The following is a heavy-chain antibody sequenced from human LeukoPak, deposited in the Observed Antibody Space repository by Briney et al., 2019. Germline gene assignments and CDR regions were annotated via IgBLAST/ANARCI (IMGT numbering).Heavy chain of an antibody. CDR3: ARDKLGFGESTYNWFDP. J-gene: IGHJ5*02. D-gene: IGHD3-10*01. V-gene: IGHV4-38-2*02. CDR1: GYSISSGYY. Sequence: SETLSLTCTVSGYSISSGYYWGWIRQPPGKGLEWIGNIYHSGSTHYNPSLKSRVSRSVDTSKSQFSLKLSSVTAADTAVYYCARDKLGFGESTYNWFDPWGQGTLVTVSS. CDR2: IYHSGST.